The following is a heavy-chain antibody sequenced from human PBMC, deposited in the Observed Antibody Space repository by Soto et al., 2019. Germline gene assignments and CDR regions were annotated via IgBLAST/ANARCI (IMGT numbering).Heavy chain of an antibody. J-gene: IGHJ3*02. V-gene: IGHV3-23*01. D-gene: IGHD3-10*01. CDR1: GFTFSSYA. CDR2: ISGSGSST. CDR3: ARNVPGGYGSGSPYGFDI. Sequence: VGSLRLSCAASGFTFSSYAMSWVRQAPGKGLEWVSGISGSGSSTYYADSVKGRFSISRDNSKNTLYLQMNSLRAEDTAVYYWARNVPGGYGSGSPYGFDIWGPRTMVTVSS.